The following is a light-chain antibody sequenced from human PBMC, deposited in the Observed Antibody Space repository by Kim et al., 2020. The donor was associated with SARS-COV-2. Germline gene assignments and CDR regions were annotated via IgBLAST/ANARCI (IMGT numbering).Light chain of an antibody. CDR3: QSYDSSLSGSV. CDR1: SSNIGSGYD. J-gene: IGLJ3*02. CDR2: VNN. Sequence: QRVTISCTGSSSNIGSGYDVHWYQQLPGTAPKLLISVNNRRPSGVPDRFSGSKSATSASLAITGLQAEDEADYYCQSYDSSLSGSVFGGGTQLTV. V-gene: IGLV1-40*01.